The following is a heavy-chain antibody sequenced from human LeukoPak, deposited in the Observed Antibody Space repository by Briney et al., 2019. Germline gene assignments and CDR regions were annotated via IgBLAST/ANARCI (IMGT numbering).Heavy chain of an antibody. Sequence: GGSLRLSCAASGFTFSSYGMNWVRQAPGKGLEWVSAISGSGGSTSYADSVKGRFTISRDNSKNTLYLQMNSLRAEDTAVYYCAKDYDYDSSGYYDYWGQGTLVTVSS. D-gene: IGHD3-22*01. V-gene: IGHV3-23*01. J-gene: IGHJ4*02. CDR3: AKDYDYDSSGYYDY. CDR2: ISGSGGST. CDR1: GFTFSSYG.